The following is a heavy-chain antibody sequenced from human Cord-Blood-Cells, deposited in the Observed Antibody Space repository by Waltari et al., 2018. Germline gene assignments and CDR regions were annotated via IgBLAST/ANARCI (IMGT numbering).Heavy chain of an antibody. CDR3: ARPHYGDYGWFDP. D-gene: IGHD4-17*01. V-gene: IGHV4-34*01. Sequence: QVQLQQWGAGLLKPSETLSLTCAVYGGSFSGYYWSWIRQPLGKGLEWIGEINHSGSTNYNPSLKSRVTISVDTSKNQFSLKLSSVTAADTAVYYCARPHYGDYGWFDPWGQGTLVTVSS. CDR1: GGSFSGYY. CDR2: INHSGST. J-gene: IGHJ5*02.